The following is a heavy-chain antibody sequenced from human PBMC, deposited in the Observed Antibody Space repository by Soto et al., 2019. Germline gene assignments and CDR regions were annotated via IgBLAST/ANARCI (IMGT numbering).Heavy chain of an antibody. CDR2: IYYSGST. CDR3: ARGVPYDFAPVDY. V-gene: IGHV4-31*03. Sequence: QVQLQESGPGLVKPSQTLSLTCTVSGGSISSGGYYWSWIRQHPGKGLEWIGYIYYSGSTYYNPSRKSRVTISVDTSKNQFSLKLSSVTAADTAVYYCARGVPYDFAPVDYWGQGTLVTVSS. J-gene: IGHJ4*02. CDR1: GGSISSGGYY. D-gene: IGHD3-16*01.